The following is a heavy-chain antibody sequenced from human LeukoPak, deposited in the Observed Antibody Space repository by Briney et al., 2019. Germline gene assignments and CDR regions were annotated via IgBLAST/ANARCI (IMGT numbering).Heavy chain of an antibody. J-gene: IGHJ3*01. CDR3: AKDIQLST. Sequence: SGGSLRLSCAASRFTFSGAAMTWVRQAPGKGLEWVSLIGSSGGSTYYADSVKGRFTISRDNSKNTLSLQMNSLRVEDTAIYYCAKDIQLSTWGLGTMVTVSS. V-gene: IGHV3-23*01. D-gene: IGHD5-24*01. CDR2: IGSSGGST. CDR1: RFTFSGAA.